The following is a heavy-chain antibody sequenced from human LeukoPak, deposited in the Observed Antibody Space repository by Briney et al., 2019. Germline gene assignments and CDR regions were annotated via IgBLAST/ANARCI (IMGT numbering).Heavy chain of an antibody. CDR1: GDSISLSFYY. Sequence: PSETLSLTCSVSGDSISLSFYYWSWIRQPPGKGLEWIGYIYYSGSTNYNPSLKSRVTISVDTSKNQFSLKLSSVTAADTAVYYCARVDTAMAKYYFDYWGQGTLVTVSS. CDR2: IYYSGST. CDR3: ARVDTAMAKYYFDY. D-gene: IGHD5-18*01. J-gene: IGHJ4*02. V-gene: IGHV4-61*01.